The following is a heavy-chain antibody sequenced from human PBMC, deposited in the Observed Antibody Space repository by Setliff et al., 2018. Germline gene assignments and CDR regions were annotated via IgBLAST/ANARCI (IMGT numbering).Heavy chain of an antibody. CDR1: GFTFRSYV. Sequence: PGGSLRLSCAASGFTFRSYVMSGVRQAPGKGLEWVSVISGSGSDIITQYADSVKGRFTIAGDNSKNTLYLQMNSLRAEDTAVYYCARDGYYNFWSGYYLSYYYYMDVWGKGTTVTVSS. CDR3: ARDGYYNFWSGYYLSYYYYMDV. CDR2: ISGSGSDIIT. D-gene: IGHD3-3*01. V-gene: IGHV3-23*01. J-gene: IGHJ6*03.